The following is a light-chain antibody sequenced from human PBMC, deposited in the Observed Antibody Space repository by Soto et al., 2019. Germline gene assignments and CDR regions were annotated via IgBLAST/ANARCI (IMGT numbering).Light chain of an antibody. Sequence: EIVLTQSPGTLSLSPGERATLSCRASQSVSSTYLAWYQQKTGQAPRLLIYGASSRATGIPDRFSGSGSGTDFTLTISRLEPEDFAAYYCQRYDISPFPFGQGTKLEIK. CDR2: GAS. CDR3: QRYDISPFP. CDR1: QSVSSTY. V-gene: IGKV3-20*01. J-gene: IGKJ2*01.